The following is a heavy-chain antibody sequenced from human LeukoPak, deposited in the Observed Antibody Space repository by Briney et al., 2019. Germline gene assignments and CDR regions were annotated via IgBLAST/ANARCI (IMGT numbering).Heavy chain of an antibody. Sequence: KTSETLSLTCTVSGGSISTYYWSWIRQPAGKGLEWIGRIYSTGSTNYNPSLKSRVTMSLDTSKNQFSLKLSSVTAADTAVYYCARAKMARQYYFDYWGQGTLVTVSS. CDR1: GGSISTYY. V-gene: IGHV4-4*07. CDR3: ARAKMARQYYFDY. CDR2: IYSTGST. D-gene: IGHD2-8*01. J-gene: IGHJ4*02.